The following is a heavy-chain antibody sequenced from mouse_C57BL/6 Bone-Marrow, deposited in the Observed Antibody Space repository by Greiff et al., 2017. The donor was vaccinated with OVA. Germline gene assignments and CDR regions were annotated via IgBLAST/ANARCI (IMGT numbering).Heavy chain of an antibody. CDR1: GFTFSSYG. CDR2: ISSGGSYT. Sequence: EVQLVESGGDLVKPGGSLKLSCAASGFTFSSYGMSWVRQTPDKRLEWVATISSGGSYTYYPDSVKGRFTISRDKAKNTLYLQMSSLKSEDTAMYYGARHGEYGSFFDYWGQGTTLTGSS. V-gene: IGHV5-6*01. CDR3: ARHGEYGSFFDY. D-gene: IGHD1-1*01. J-gene: IGHJ2*01.